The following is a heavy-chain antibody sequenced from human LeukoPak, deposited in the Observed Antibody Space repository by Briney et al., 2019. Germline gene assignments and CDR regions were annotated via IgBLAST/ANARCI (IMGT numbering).Heavy chain of an antibody. V-gene: IGHV5-51*01. CDR1: GYSFTSYW. J-gene: IGHJ3*02. Sequence: GESLKISCEGSGYSFTSYWIGWVRQMPGKGLEWMGIIYPGDSDTRYSPSFQGQVTISADKSISTAYLQWSSLKASDTAMYYCARLAVIALGAFDIWGQGTMVTVSS. D-gene: IGHD2/OR15-2a*01. CDR2: IYPGDSDT. CDR3: ARLAVIALGAFDI.